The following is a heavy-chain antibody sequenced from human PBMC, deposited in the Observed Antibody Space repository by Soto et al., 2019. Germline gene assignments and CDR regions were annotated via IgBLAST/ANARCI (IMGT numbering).Heavy chain of an antibody. Sequence: PGGSLRLSCAASGFTFSNYAMHWVRQAPGKGLEWVAIISYDGGNNYYADSVKGRFTISRDNSKNTVYLQMKSLRAEDTAVYYCASGLRGSIVVAGIDYWGQGTLVTFSS. CDR1: GFTFSNYA. J-gene: IGHJ4*02. CDR2: ISYDGGNN. V-gene: IGHV3-30-3*01. CDR3: ASGLRGSIVVAGIDY. D-gene: IGHD6-19*01.